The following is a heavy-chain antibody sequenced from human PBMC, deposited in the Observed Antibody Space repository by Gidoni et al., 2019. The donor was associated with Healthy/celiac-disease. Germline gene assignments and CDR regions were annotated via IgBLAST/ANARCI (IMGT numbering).Heavy chain of an antibody. J-gene: IGHJ4*02. Sequence: QVQLQESGPGLVKPSETLSLTCTVSGGSISSYYWSWIRQPPGKGLEWIGYIYYSGSTNYNPPHKSRVTISVDTSKNQFSLKLSSVTAADTAVYYCARSPWSSDHLGVYFDYWGQGTLVTVSS. V-gene: IGHV4-59*08. CDR3: ARSPWSSDHLGVYFDY. CDR2: IYYSGST. D-gene: IGHD6-25*01. CDR1: GGSISSYY.